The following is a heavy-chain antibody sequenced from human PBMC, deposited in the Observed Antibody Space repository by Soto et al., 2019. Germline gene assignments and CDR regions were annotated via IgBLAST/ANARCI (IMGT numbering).Heavy chain of an antibody. CDR3: AHRPPPDIVVVPAATNWFDP. D-gene: IGHD2-2*01. Sequence: GLSIKTKGVGVGWIRQPPGKALEWLALIYWGDDKRYSPSLKSRLTITKDTSKNQVVLTMTNMDPVDTATYYCAHRPPPDIVVVPAATNWFDPWGQGTLVTVSS. CDR1: GLSIKTKGVG. V-gene: IGHV2-5*02. CDR2: IYWGDDK. J-gene: IGHJ5*02.